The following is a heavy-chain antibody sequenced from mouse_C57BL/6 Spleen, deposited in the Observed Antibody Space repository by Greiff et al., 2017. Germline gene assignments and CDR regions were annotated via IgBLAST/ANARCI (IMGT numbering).Heavy chain of an antibody. CDR1: GYTFTSYG. CDR3: ARSRYYGSSYRYFDV. CDR2: IYPRSGNT. D-gene: IGHD1-1*01. J-gene: IGHJ1*03. V-gene: IGHV1-81*01. Sequence: QVQLKESGAELARPGASVKLSCKASGYTFTSYGISWVKQRTGQGLEWIGEIYPRSGNTYYNEKFKGKATLTADKSSSTAYMELRSLTSEDSAVYFCARSRYYGSSYRYFDVWGTGTTVTVSS.